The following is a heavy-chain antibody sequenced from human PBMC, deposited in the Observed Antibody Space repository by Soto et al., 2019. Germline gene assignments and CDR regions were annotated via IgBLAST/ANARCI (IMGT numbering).Heavy chain of an antibody. J-gene: IGHJ5*02. D-gene: IGHD6-13*01. CDR2: IYYSGST. V-gene: IGHV4-39*01. CDR1: VGSISSSSYY. Sequence: SETLSLTSTVSVGSISSSSYYWGWIRQPPGKGLEWIGSIYYSGSTYYNPSLKSRVTISVDTSKNQFSLKLSSVTAADTAVYYCARHDAAAPRIWFDPWGQGTLVTVSS. CDR3: ARHDAAAPRIWFDP.